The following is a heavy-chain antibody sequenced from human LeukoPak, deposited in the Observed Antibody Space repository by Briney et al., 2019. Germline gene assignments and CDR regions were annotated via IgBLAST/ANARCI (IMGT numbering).Heavy chain of an antibody. CDR3: TTVTHVGGGP. D-gene: IGHD2-15*01. V-gene: IGHV3-15*01. CDR2: IKDKNSGGTV. Sequence: GESLRLSCEVSGLTFSNAWLSWVRQAPGKGLEWVGRIKDKNSGGTVDYGALVQGRFTISRDDSKSTLCLQMNSLRTEDTAVYYCTTVTHVGGGPGDQGTLVTVSS. J-gene: IGHJ4*02. CDR1: GLTFSNAW.